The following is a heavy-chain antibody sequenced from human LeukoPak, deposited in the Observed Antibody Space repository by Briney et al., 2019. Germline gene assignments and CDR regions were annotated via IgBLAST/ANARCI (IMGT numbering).Heavy chain of an antibody. Sequence: GGSLRLSCAASGFTFSSFSMNWVRQAPGKGLEWVSSVSSSSSYIYYADSVKGRFTISRDNAKNSLYLQMNSLRAEDTAVYYCARGHCSSTSCNPYYMDVWGKGTTVTVSS. J-gene: IGHJ6*03. CDR2: VSSSSSYI. V-gene: IGHV3-21*01. D-gene: IGHD2-2*01. CDR3: ARGHCSSTSCNPYYMDV. CDR1: GFTFSSFS.